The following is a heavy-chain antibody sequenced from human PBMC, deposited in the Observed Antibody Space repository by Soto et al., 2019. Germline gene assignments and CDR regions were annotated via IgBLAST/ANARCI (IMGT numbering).Heavy chain of an antibody. D-gene: IGHD3-3*01. CDR2: INHSGST. V-gene: IGHV4-34*01. CDR1: GGSFSGYY. J-gene: IGHJ5*02. CDR3: ARGYPQGFLEWLLSSWFDP. Sequence: SETLSLTCAVYGGSFSGYYWSWIRQPPGKGLEWIGEINHSGSTNYNPSLKSRVTISVDTSKNQFSLKLSSVTAADTAVYYCARGYPQGFLEWLLSSWFDPWGQGTLVTVS.